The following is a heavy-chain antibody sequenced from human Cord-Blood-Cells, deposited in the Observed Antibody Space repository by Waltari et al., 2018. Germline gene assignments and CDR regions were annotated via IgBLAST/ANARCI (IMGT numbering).Heavy chain of an antibody. V-gene: IGHV3-53*01. CDR3: ARGPLTVLNYYYGMDV. J-gene: IGHJ6*02. CDR1: GFTVSSNY. CDR2: IYSGGST. D-gene: IGHD3-16*01. Sequence: EVQLVESGGGLIQPGGSLRLSCAASGFTVSSNYMSWVRQAPGKGLGWVSVIYSGGSTYYADSVKGRFTISRNDSKNTLYLQMNSLRAEDTAVYYCARGPLTVLNYYYGMDVWGQGTTVTVSS.